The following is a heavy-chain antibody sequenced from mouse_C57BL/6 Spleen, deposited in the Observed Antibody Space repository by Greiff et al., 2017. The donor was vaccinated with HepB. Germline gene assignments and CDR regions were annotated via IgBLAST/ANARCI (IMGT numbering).Heavy chain of an antibody. V-gene: IGHV1-55*01. D-gene: IGHD2-5*01. J-gene: IGHJ2*01. Sequence: QVQLQQPGAELVKPGASVKMSCKASGYTFTSYWITWVKQRPGQGLEWIGDIYPGSGSTNYNEKFKSKATLTVDTSSSTAYMQLSSLTSEDSAVYYCARWRYHSSPLDYWGQGTTLTVSS. CDR2: IYPGSGST. CDR3: ARWRYHSSPLDY. CDR1: GYTFTSYW.